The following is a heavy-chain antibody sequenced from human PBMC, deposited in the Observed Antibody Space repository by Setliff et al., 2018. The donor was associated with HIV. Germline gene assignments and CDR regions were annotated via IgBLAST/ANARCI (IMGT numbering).Heavy chain of an antibody. Sequence: SETLSLTCAVYGASFSGYYCNWIRQTPGKGLEWIGDINHSGSANYNPSLRGRVTISIDTSKNQLSLKVTSVTAADAAVYYCARVDPYTSPRGFDSWGQGTQVTVSS. J-gene: IGHJ4*02. V-gene: IGHV4-34*01. CDR1: GASFSGYY. D-gene: IGHD6-19*01. CDR2: INHSGSA. CDR3: ARVDPYTSPRGFDS.